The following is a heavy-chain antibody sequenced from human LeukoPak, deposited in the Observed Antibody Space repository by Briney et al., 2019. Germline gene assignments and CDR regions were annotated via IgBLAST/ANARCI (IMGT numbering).Heavy chain of an antibody. J-gene: IGHJ4*02. CDR1: GGSISSYY. CDR3: ARARMGYSYGYNY. D-gene: IGHD5-18*01. Sequence: PSETLSLTCTVSGGSISSYYWSWIRQPAGKGLEWIGRIYTSGDTDYNPSLKSRVIMSVDTSKNHLSLKLSSVTAADTAVYYCARARMGYSYGYNYWGQGTLVTVSS. V-gene: IGHV4-4*07. CDR2: IYTSGDT.